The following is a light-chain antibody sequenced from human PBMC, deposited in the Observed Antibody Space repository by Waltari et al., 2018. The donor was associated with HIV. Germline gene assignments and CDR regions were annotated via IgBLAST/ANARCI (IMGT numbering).Light chain of an antibody. CDR2: SAS. J-gene: IGKJ2*01. Sequence: DIKMTQTPSSLSASAGDRVTVTCRASQSISTYLNWYQQKLGTVPKLLIFSASRLQSGVPSRFSGSGSGTEFTLTISSLQPEDFATYFCQQSYDTPYTFGQGTKLEIK. CDR1: QSISTY. V-gene: IGKV1-39*01. CDR3: QQSYDTPYT.